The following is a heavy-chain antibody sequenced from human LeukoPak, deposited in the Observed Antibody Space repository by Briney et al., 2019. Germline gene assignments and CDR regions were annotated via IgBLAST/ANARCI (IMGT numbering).Heavy chain of an antibody. D-gene: IGHD5-18*01. CDR3: ARHPGGYSPLDY. CDR2: IYYSGST. J-gene: IGHJ4*02. V-gene: IGHV4-59*08. CDR1: GGSIRTYY. Sequence: PSETLSLTCTVSGGSIRTYYWSWIRQPPGKGLEWIGYIYYSGSTNYNPSLKSRVTISIDTSKNQFSLKLSSVTAADTAVYYCARHPGGYSPLDYWGQGTLVTVSS.